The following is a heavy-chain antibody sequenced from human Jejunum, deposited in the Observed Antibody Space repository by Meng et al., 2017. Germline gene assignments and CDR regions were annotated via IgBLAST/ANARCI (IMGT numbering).Heavy chain of an antibody. CDR1: GFTFSSYA. CDR2: ISHSGATT. J-gene: IGHJ4*02. D-gene: IGHD2-15*01. CDR3: AKRGVVAAWAAFDY. V-gene: IGHV3-23*01. Sequence: GESLKISCAASGFTFSSYAMSWVRQAPGKGLEWVSSISHSGATTYYADSVKGRFTISRDNSRNALYLQMNGLRAEDTALYYCAKRGVVAAWAAFDYWGQGALVTVSS.